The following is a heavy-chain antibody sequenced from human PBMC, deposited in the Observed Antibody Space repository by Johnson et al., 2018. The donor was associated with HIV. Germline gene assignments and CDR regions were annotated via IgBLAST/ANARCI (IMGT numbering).Heavy chain of an antibody. J-gene: IGHJ3*02. D-gene: IGHD6-19*01. CDR2: ISYDGSNK. Sequence: QMLLVESGGGVVQPGRSLRLSCVGSGFTFSSYGMHWVRQAPGKGLEWVAVISYDGSNKYYADSVKGRFTISRDNSKNTLYLQMNSLRAEDTAVYYCAKGGSGTTRIRAQKGAFDIWGQGTMVTVSS. V-gene: IGHV3-30*18. CDR3: AKGGSGTTRIRAQKGAFDI. CDR1: GFTFSSYG.